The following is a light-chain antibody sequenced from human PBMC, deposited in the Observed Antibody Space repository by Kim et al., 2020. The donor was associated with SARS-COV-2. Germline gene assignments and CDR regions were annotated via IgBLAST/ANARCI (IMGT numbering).Light chain of an antibody. CDR1: QSISDF. CDR2: RAS. CDR3: QQYRSYPWT. J-gene: IGKJ1*01. Sequence: DIQMTQSPSTLSASVGDRVTITCWASQSISDFLAWYQQKPGKAPKLLIYRASSLKSGVPSRFSGSGSGTEFTLTTSSLQPDDFATYYCQQYRSYPWTFGQGTKVDIK. V-gene: IGKV1-5*03.